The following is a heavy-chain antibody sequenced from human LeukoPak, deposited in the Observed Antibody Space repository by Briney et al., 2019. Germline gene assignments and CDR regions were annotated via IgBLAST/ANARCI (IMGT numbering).Heavy chain of an antibody. Sequence: ASVKVSCKASGYTFTSYGISWVRQAPGQGLEWMGWISANSGDTDYPPKLQDRVTMTTDTYTSTAYMELRSLRSDDTAMYYCARESHETREDYWGQGTLVTVSS. CDR1: GYTFTSYG. V-gene: IGHV1-18*01. CDR3: ARESHETREDY. CDR2: ISANSGDT. D-gene: IGHD1-1*01. J-gene: IGHJ4*02.